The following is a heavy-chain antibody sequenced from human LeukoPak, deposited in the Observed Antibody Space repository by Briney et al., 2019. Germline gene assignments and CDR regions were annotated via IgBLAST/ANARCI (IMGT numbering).Heavy chain of an antibody. D-gene: IGHD1-1*01. V-gene: IGHV4-59*01. Sequence: SETLSLTCTVSGDSITSYYWNWVRQPPGKGLEWIGYIHYTGKNYYNPSLKSRVTMSVDMSKSQFSLKLSSVAAADTAVYYCAKWHEGQLAFDSWGQGTLVTVSS. CDR2: IHYTGKN. CDR1: GDSITSYY. J-gene: IGHJ4*02. CDR3: AKWHEGQLAFDS.